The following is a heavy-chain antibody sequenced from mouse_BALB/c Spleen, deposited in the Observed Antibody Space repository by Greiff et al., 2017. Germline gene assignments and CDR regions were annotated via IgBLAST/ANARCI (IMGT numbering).Heavy chain of an antibody. CDR1: GFAFSSYD. CDR2: ISSGGGST. D-gene: IGHD1-2*01. V-gene: IGHV5-12-1*01. J-gene: IGHJ3*01. CDR3: ARHFTTATDGAWFAY. Sequence: EVKLMESGGGLVKPGGSLKLSCAASGFAFSSYDMSWVRQTPEKRLEWVAYISSGGGSTYYPDTVKGRFTISRDNAKNTLYLQMSSLKSEDTAMYYCARHFTTATDGAWFAYWGQGTLVTVSA.